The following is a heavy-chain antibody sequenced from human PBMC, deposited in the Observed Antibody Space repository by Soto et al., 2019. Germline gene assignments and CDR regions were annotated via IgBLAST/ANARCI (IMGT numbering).Heavy chain of an antibody. CDR2: IYYSGST. D-gene: IGHD2-2*01. CDR1: GGSISSGGYY. CDR3: AREGRYCSSTSCPSGMDV. V-gene: IGHV4-31*03. Sequence: SETLSLTCTVSGGSISSGGYYWSWIRQHPGKGLEWIGYIYYSGSTYYNPSLKSRVTISVDTSKNQFSLKLSSVTAADTAVYYCAREGRYCSSTSCPSGMDVWGQGTTVTVSS. J-gene: IGHJ6*02.